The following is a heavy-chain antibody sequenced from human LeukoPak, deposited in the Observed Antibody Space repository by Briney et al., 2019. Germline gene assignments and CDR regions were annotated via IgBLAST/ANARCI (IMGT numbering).Heavy chain of an antibody. V-gene: IGHV3-48*02. J-gene: IGHJ4*02. CDR3: ARNLDY. Sequence: GGSLRLSCSASGFTFSTYNMNWVRQAPGKGLEWVSFIGTSSGAIYYADSVKGRFTISRDNAKKSLYLQMNSLRDEDTAVYYCARNLDYWGQGALVTVSS. CDR2: IGTSSGAI. CDR1: GFTFSTYN.